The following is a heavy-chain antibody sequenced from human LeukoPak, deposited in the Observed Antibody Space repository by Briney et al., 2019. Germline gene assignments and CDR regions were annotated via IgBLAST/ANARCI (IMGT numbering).Heavy chain of an antibody. D-gene: IGHD2-2*01. CDR2: INPNSGGT. V-gene: IGHV1-2*02. CDR3: ARGFVVVPAAMSY. CDR1: GYTFTGYY. J-gene: IGHJ4*02. Sequence: VASVRVSCKASGYTFTGYYMHWVRQAPGQGVEGMGWINPNSGGTNYAQKFQGRVTMTRDTSISTAYMELSRLRSDDTAVYYCARGFVVVPAAMSYWGQGTLVTVSS.